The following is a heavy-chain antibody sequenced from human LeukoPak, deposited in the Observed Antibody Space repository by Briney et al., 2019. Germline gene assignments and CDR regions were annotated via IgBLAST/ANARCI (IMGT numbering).Heavy chain of an antibody. CDR2: IKQDGSEK. V-gene: IGHV3-7*01. J-gene: IGHJ4*02. CDR1: GFPFCSYW. Sequence: GGSLRLSCAASGFPFCSYWMSWVRQAPGKGLDWVAHIKQDGSEKYYVDSVKGRFTISRDNAKNSQYLQMDTLRAEDTAVYYCARLDPLFYGSGMDYWGQGARVTVSS. D-gene: IGHD3-10*01. CDR3: ARLDPLFYGSGMDY.